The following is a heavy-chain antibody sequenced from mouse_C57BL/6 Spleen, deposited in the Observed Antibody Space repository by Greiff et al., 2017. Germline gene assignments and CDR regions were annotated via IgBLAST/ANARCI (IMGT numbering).Heavy chain of an antibody. V-gene: IGHV3-6*01. CDR3: AREMDYDWYFDV. J-gene: IGHJ1*03. D-gene: IGHD2-4*01. Sequence: EVQLQESGPGLVKPSQSLSLTCSVTGYSITSGYYWNWIRQFPGNKLEWMGYISYDGSNNYNPSLKNRISITRDTSKNQFFLKLNSVTTEDTATYYCAREMDYDWYFDVWGTGTTVTVSS. CDR2: ISYDGSN. CDR1: GYSITSGYY.